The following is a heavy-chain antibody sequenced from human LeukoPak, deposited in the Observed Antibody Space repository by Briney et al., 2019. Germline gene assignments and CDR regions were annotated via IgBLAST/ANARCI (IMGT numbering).Heavy chain of an antibody. Sequence: PSETLSLTCTVSGGSIGSYYWSWIRQPPGKGLEWIGYIYYSGSTNYNPSLKSRVTISVDTSKNQFSLKLSSVTAADTAVYYCATLSSSWYYFDYWGQGTLVTVSS. CDR2: IYYSGST. D-gene: IGHD6-13*01. CDR3: ATLSSSWYYFDY. J-gene: IGHJ4*02. V-gene: IGHV4-59*12. CDR1: GGSIGSYY.